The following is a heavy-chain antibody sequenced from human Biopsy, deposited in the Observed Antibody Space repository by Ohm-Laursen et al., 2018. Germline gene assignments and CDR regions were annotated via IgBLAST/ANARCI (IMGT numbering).Heavy chain of an antibody. J-gene: IGHJ3*01. V-gene: IGHV4-4*07. D-gene: IGHD3-22*01. CDR2: IYPGGST. Sequence: TLSLTCNVSGGDINIYYWSWIRQPAGKGLEWIGRIYPGGSTNYNPSLKSRVTMSVDTSKKQLSLRLRSVTAADTAMYYCASVVLGPTNDAFDLWGQGTMVVVSS. CDR1: GGDINIYY. CDR3: ASVVLGPTNDAFDL.